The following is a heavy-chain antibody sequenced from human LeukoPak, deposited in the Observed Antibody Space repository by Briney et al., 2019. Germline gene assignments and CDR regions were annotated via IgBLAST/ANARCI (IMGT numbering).Heavy chain of an antibody. D-gene: IGHD1-26*01. CDR3: ARLGSYHDF. V-gene: IGHV4-4*09. CDR2: IHSSGGS. Sequence: SETLSLTCTVSGASISNYYWSWIRQTPEKGLEWMGHIHSSGGSSYYPSLKSRLTLSIDTSRNQLSLKLPSVTAADTAVYFCARLGSYHDFWGQGALVAVSS. J-gene: IGHJ4*02. CDR1: GASISNYY.